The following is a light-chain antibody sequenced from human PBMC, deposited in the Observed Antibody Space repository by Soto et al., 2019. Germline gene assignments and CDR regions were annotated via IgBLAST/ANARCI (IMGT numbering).Light chain of an antibody. V-gene: IGKV1-33*01. J-gene: IGKJ2*01. CDR2: DAS. Sequence: DIQMTQSPSSLSASVGDRVTITCQATQDITNYLNWYQQKPGKVPKLLIYDASNLEPGVPSRFSGSGSGTDFTFTISGLLPEDTATYYCQQYDNLPYTFGQGTTLEIK. CDR3: QQYDNLPYT. CDR1: QDITNY.